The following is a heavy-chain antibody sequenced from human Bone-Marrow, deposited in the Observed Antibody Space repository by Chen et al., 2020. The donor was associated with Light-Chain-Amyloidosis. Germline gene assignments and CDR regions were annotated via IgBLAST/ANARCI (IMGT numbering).Heavy chain of an antibody. CDR3: ARDKNYYYDSSGCFDY. Sequence: EVQLVESVGGLVKPGGSLRLSCAASGFTFSRYSMNWVRQAPVKGLEWVSSISSSSSYIYYADSVKGRFTISRDNAKNSLYLQMNSLRAEDTAVYYCARDKNYYYDSSGCFDYWGQGTLVTVSS. CDR1: GFTFSRYS. CDR2: ISSSSSYI. J-gene: IGHJ4*02. D-gene: IGHD3-22*01. V-gene: IGHV3-21*01.